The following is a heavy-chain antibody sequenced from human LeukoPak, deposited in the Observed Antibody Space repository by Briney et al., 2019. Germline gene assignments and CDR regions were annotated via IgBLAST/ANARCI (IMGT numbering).Heavy chain of an antibody. J-gene: IGHJ4*02. CDR3: ARGHRGSSWRFDY. D-gene: IGHD6-13*01. CDR1: GGSISSSSYY. CDR2: IYYSGST. Sequence: SETLSLTCTVSGGSISSSSYYWGWIRQPPGKGLEWIGSIYYSGSTYYNPSLKSRVTISVDTSKNQFSLKLSSVTAADTAVYYCARGHRGSSWRFDYWGQGTLVTVSS. V-gene: IGHV4-39*01.